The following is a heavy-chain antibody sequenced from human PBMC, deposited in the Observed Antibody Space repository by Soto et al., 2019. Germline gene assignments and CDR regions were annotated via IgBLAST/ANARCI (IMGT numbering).Heavy chain of an antibody. D-gene: IGHD3-16*01. J-gene: IGHJ4*02. V-gene: IGHV2-5*01. CDR2: IYWNDDK. CDR3: AHSPWGAAPDY. CDR1: GFPLSARGVG. Sequence: QITLKESGPTLVKPTETLTLTCTVSGFPLSARGVGVGWIRQPPGKALEWLAIIYWNDDKRYSPSLKSRLTITKDTSKNQVILTMTNTDTVDTAKYYCAHSPWGAAPDYWGQGTLVTVSS.